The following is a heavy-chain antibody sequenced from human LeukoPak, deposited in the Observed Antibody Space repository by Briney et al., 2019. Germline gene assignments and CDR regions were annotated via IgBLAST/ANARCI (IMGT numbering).Heavy chain of an antibody. V-gene: IGHV1-2*04. Sequence: ASVKVSCKASGYTFTGYYMHWVRQAPGQGLEWMGWINPNSGGTNYAQKFQGWVTMTRDTSISTAYLQWSSLKASDTAMYYCARQSFYYYGMDVWGQGTTVTVSS. CDR2: INPNSGGT. CDR3: ARQSFYYYGMDV. CDR1: GYTFTGYY. J-gene: IGHJ6*02.